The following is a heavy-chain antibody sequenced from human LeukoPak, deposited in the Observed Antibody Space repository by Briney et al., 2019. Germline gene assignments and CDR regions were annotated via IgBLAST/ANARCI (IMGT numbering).Heavy chain of an antibody. CDR3: ARGRLIGYCSGGSCPSYMDV. CDR2: ISYDGSNK. Sequence: GGSLRLSCAASGFTFRSYAMHWVRQAPGKGLEWVACISYDGSNKYYADSVKGRFTISRDNSKNTLYLQMNSLRAEDTAVYYCARGRLIGYCSGGSCPSYMDVWGKGTTVTVSS. CDR1: GFTFRSYA. J-gene: IGHJ6*03. D-gene: IGHD2-15*01. V-gene: IGHV3-30-3*01.